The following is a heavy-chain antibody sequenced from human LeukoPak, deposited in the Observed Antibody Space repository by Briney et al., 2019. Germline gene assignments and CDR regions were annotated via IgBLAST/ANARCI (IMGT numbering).Heavy chain of an antibody. J-gene: IGHJ3*02. D-gene: IGHD2-2*02. CDR3: AREGCSSTSCYTMLFQGGAFDI. CDR1: GFTFSSYS. CDR2: ISSSSSTI. Sequence: GGSLRLSCAASGFTFSSYSMNWVRQAPGKGLEWVSYISSSSSTIYYADSVKGRFTISRDNAKNSLYLQMNSLRAEDTAVYYCAREGCSSTSCYTMLFQGGAFDIWGQGTMVTVSS. V-gene: IGHV3-48*01.